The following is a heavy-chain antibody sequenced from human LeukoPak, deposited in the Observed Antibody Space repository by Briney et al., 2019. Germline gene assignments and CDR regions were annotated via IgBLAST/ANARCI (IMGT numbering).Heavy chain of an antibody. J-gene: IGHJ3*02. CDR2: ISSSSSYI. V-gene: IGHV3-21*01. D-gene: IGHD3-3*01. CDR3: ARGGAGYDFWSGYYTIPPDAFDI. Sequence: PGGSLRLSCAASGFTFSSYSMNWVRQAPGKGLEWVSSISSSSSYIYYADSVKGRFTISGDNAKNSLYLQMNSLRAEDTAVYYCARGGAGYDFWSGYYTIPPDAFDIWGQGTMVTVSS. CDR1: GFTFSSYS.